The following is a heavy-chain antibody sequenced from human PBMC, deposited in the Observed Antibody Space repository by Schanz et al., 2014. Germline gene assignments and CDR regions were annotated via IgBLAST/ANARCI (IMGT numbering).Heavy chain of an antibody. CDR3: VRVPSRDVSFDL. CDR1: GGTFSSYT. V-gene: IGHV1-3*01. D-gene: IGHD3-16*01. J-gene: IGHJ2*01. Sequence: QVQLVQSGAEVKKPGSSVKVSCKASGGTFSSYTISWVRQAPGQGLEWMGWINAANGNTRYSQKFQGRVTITRDTSASTAYMELRSLRSDDTAHYYCVRVPSRDVSFDLWGRGTLVTVSS. CDR2: INAANGNT.